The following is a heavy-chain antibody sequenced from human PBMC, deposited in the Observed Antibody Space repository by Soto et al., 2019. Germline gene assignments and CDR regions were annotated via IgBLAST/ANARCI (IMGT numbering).Heavy chain of an antibody. Sequence: EVQLVESGGGLIQPGGSLRLSCAASGFTVSSNYMSWVRQAPGKGLEWVSVIYSGGSTYYADSVKGRFTISRDNSKNTLDLQMNSLSAEDTAVYYCARNYYDSGGGFDYWGQGTLVTVSS. CDR1: GFTVSSNY. D-gene: IGHD3-22*01. CDR2: IYSGGST. J-gene: IGHJ4*02. V-gene: IGHV3-53*01. CDR3: ARNYYDSGGGFDY.